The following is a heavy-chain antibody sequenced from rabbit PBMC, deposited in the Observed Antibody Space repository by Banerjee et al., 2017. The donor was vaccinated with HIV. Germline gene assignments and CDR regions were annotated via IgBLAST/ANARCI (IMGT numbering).Heavy chain of an antibody. CDR3: ARWAYGSSSTGYYGDYFNL. Sequence: QEQLVESGGGLVQPEGSLTLTCTASGFSFNSSYYMCWVRQAPGKGLEWIGCIDVGSSGSTDYASWAKGRFTISKTSSTTVTLQMTSLTAADTATYFCARWAYGSSSTGYYGDYFNLWGQGTLVTVS. CDR2: IDVGSSGST. J-gene: IGHJ4*01. V-gene: IGHV1S45*01. CDR1: GFSFNSSYY. D-gene: IGHD1-1*01.